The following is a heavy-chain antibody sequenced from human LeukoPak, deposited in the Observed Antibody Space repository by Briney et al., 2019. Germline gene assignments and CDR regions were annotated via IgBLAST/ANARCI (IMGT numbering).Heavy chain of an antibody. CDR3: ARRGSGYSSWFDP. Sequence: SETLSLTCTVSGVSISSYYWSWIRQPPGKGLEWIGYIYYSGSTNYNPSLKSRVTISVDTSKNQFSLKLSSVTAADTAVYYCARRGSGYSSWFDPWGQGTLVTVSS. J-gene: IGHJ5*02. V-gene: IGHV4-59*01. CDR1: GVSISSYY. D-gene: IGHD3-3*01. CDR2: IYYSGST.